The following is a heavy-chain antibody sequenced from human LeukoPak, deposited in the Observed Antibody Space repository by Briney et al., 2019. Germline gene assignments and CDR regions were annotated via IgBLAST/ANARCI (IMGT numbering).Heavy chain of an antibody. CDR3: ARAPAITILGRAFDI. Sequence: GGSLRLSCAASGFTFSSYWMSWVRQAPGKGLEWVANIKQDGSEKYYVDSVKGRFTISRDNAKNSLYLQMNSLRAEDTAVYYCARAPAITILGRAFDIWGQGTMVTVSS. CDR2: IKQDGSEK. D-gene: IGHD3-3*01. V-gene: IGHV3-7*01. J-gene: IGHJ3*02. CDR1: GFTFSSYW.